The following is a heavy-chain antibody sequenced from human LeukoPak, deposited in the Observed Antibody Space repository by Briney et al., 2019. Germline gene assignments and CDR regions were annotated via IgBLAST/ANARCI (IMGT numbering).Heavy chain of an antibody. CDR3: ASGPYYYDSSGTEMDV. Sequence: SETLSLTCTVSGGSISSGSYYWSWIRQPAGKGLEWIGRIYTSGSTNYNPSLKSRVTISVDTSKNQFSLKLSSVTAADTAVYYCASGPYYYDSSGTEMDVWGKGTTVTISS. CDR2: IYTSGST. CDR1: GGSISSGSYY. D-gene: IGHD3-22*01. J-gene: IGHJ6*04. V-gene: IGHV4-61*02.